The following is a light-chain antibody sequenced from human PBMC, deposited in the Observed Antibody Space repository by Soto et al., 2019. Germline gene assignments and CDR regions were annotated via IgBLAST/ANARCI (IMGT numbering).Light chain of an antibody. Sequence: EIVLTQSPGTLSLSPGERATLSSRASQSVSSNYLAWYQQKPGQAPRLLIYHASSRVTGIPDRFSGSGSGTDFTLTISRLEPEDFAVYYCQRYGGSPLTFGPGTKVDIK. J-gene: IGKJ3*01. CDR1: QSVSSNY. V-gene: IGKV3-20*01. CDR2: HAS. CDR3: QRYGGSPLT.